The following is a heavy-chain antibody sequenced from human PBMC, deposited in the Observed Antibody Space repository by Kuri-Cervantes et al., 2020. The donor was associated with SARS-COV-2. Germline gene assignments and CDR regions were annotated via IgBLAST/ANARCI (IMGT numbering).Heavy chain of an antibody. J-gene: IGHJ6*03. CDR1: GGTFSSYA. Sequence: SVKVSCKASGGTFSSYAISWVRQAPGQGLEWMGGIIPIFGTANYAQKFQGRVTITADESTSTAYMELSSLRSEDTAVYYCARVYMGYYDSSGYYYYYYYMDVWGKGTTGTVSS. CDR3: ARVYMGYYDSSGYYYYYYYMDV. V-gene: IGHV1-69*13. D-gene: IGHD3-22*01. CDR2: IIPIFGTA.